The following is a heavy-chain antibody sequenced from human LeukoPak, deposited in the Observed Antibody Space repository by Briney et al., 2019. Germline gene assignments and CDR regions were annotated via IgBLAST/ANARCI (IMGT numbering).Heavy chain of an antibody. CDR1: GFYFSNYW. CDR2: IKQDGSEK. CDR3: ASNYGG. Sequence: GSLRLSCAASGFYFSNYWMYWVRQAPGKGLEWVANIKQDGSEKYYVDSVRGRFTISRDNAKNSLSLQMNSLRAEDTAVYYCASNYGGWGQGTLVTVSS. V-gene: IGHV3-7*03. J-gene: IGHJ4*02. D-gene: IGHD4-17*01.